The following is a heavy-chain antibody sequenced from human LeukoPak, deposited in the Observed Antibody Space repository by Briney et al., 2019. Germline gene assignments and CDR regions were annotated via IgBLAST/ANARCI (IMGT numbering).Heavy chain of an antibody. CDR3: VRQGTNSGYYPLDY. D-gene: IGHD3-22*01. V-gene: IGHV4-34*01. CDR2: VAHKGPTVYSLTLNR. J-gene: IGHJ4*02. CDR1: GAAFSEYY. Sequence: PSETLSLTCAVYGAAFSEYYWSWIRQSPGKGLEWIGEVAHKGPTVYSLTLNRKYNPSFKSRVTMSVDPSKNRFSLKLTSVTVADTATYYCVRQGTNSGYYPLDYWGQGHLVIVSS.